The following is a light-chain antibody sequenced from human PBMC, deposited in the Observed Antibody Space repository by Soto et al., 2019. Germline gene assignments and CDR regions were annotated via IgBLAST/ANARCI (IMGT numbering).Light chain of an antibody. V-gene: IGKV4-1*01. CDR2: WAS. CDR3: QQYYSTPPT. CDR1: QSVLYSSNNKNY. J-gene: IGKJ2*01. Sequence: DIVMTQSPDSLAVSLGERATINCKSSQSVLYSSNNKNYLAWYHQKPGQPPKLLIYWASTRESGVPDRFSGSGSGKDFALTISSLQAEDVAVYYCQQYYSTPPTFGQGTKLEIK.